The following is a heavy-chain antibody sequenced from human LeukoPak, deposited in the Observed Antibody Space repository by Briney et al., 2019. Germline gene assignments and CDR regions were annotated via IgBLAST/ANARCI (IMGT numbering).Heavy chain of an antibody. Sequence: ASVKVSCKASGYTFTSYGISWVRQAPGQGLEWMGWISAYNGNTNYAQKLQGRVTMTTDTSTSTAYMELRSLRSDDTAVYYCASLKNSYDSSGYLVTDAFDIWGQGTMVTVSS. V-gene: IGHV1-18*01. J-gene: IGHJ3*02. CDR2: ISAYNGNT. CDR1: GYTFTSYG. CDR3: ASLKNSYDSSGYLVTDAFDI. D-gene: IGHD3-22*01.